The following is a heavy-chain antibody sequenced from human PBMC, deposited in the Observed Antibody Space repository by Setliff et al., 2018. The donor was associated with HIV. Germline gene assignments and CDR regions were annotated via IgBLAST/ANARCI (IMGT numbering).Heavy chain of an antibody. Sequence: PSETLSLTCAVYGGSFSGYYWSWIRQTPGKGLDWIGEIDHSGITNYNPSLKSRVTISIDTSKNQFSLSLTSVTAAGAAVYYCARRLGSGWFGYFQHWGQGTLVTVSS. CDR2: IDHSGIT. J-gene: IGHJ1*01. V-gene: IGHV4-34*01. CDR3: ARRLGSGWFGYFQH. CDR1: GGSFSGYY. D-gene: IGHD6-19*01.